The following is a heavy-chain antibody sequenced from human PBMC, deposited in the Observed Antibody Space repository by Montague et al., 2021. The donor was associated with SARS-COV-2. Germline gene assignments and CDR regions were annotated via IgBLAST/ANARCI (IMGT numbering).Heavy chain of an antibody. V-gene: IGHV6-1*01. D-gene: IGHD1-26*01. Sequence: CAISGDSVSRDSAAWNWIRQSPSRGLEWLGRTCYRSKWYNDYAVSVKSRITINPDTSKNQISLQLNFVTPEDTAVYYCARTSASSDYWGQGTLVTVSS. CDR2: TCYRSKWYN. CDR1: GDSVSRDSAA. J-gene: IGHJ4*02. CDR3: ARTSASSDY.